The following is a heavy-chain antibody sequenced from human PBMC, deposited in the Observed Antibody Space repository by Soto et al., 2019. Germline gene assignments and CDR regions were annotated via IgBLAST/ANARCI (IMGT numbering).Heavy chain of an antibody. V-gene: IGHV2-5*02. D-gene: IGHD2-15*01. CDR2: IYWDDVQ. CDR1: GFSISTSGVG. Sequence: QITLKESGPTLVKPTQTLTLTCTISGFSISTSGVGVGWIRQPPGKALEWLALIYWDDVQRYSPSLKTRLTITNDTSRNQVVLTMTNMDPVDTATYYCAHSPCSGGTCYLFDYLGQGTLVTVSS. J-gene: IGHJ4*02. CDR3: AHSPCSGGTCYLFDY.